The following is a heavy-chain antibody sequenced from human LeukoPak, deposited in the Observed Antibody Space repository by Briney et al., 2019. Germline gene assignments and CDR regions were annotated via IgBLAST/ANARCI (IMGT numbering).Heavy chain of an antibody. D-gene: IGHD3-10*01. CDR3: ARDRLRYYYGSGSQLYYYYGMDV. V-gene: IGHV1-69*13. J-gene: IGHJ6*02. CDR2: IIPIFGTA. CDR1: GSTFSSYA. Sequence: SVKVSCKASGSTFSSYAISWVRQAPGQGLEWMGGIIPIFGTANYAQKFQGRVTITADESTSTAYMELSSLRSEDTAVYYCARDRLRYYYGSGSQLYYYYGMDVWGQGTTVTVSS.